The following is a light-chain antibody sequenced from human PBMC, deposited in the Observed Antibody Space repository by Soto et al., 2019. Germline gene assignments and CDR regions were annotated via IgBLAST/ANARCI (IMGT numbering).Light chain of an antibody. V-gene: IGLV2-14*01. Sequence: QSALTQPASVSGSPGQSITISCTGTRSDDGGYNYVSWYQQHPGKAPKLMIYDVSNRPSGVSNRFSGSKSGNTASLTISGLQTEDEADYYCSSYTRSSSTLVVFGGGTKVTVL. CDR1: RSDDGGYNY. CDR2: DVS. CDR3: SSYTRSSSTLVV. J-gene: IGLJ2*01.